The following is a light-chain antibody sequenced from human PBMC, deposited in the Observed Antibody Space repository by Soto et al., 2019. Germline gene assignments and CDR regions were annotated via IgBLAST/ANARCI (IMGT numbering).Light chain of an antibody. Sequence: ETVMTQAPATLSVSPGERGTLSCWASQSVSSKLAWYQQKPGQAPRLLIYGASTRATGIPARFSGSGSGTEFTLTISSLQSEDFAVYYCQQYNNWPPITFGQGTRLEI. CDR1: QSVSSK. CDR3: QQYNNWPPIT. V-gene: IGKV3D-15*01. CDR2: GAS. J-gene: IGKJ5*01.